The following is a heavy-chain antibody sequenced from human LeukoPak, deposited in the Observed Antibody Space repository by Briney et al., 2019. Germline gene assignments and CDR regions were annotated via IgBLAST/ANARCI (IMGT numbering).Heavy chain of an antibody. Sequence: GGSLRLSCAASGFTFSKSTMSWVRQAPGKGLEWVSSIWSNGAGTYYADSVKGRFTISRDNSRDTLYLQMNSLRAEDTAVYYCAKDLATPYYYYGMDVWGQGTTVTVSS. CDR2: IWSNGAGT. CDR3: AKDLATPYYYYGMDV. V-gene: IGHV3-23*01. CDR1: GFTFSKST. J-gene: IGHJ6*02.